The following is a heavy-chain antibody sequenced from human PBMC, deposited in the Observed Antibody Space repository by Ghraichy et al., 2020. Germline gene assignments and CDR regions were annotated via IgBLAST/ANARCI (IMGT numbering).Heavy chain of an antibody. CDR3: ARLHRYYDFWSGYPGYYYGMDV. V-gene: IGHV4-4*09. D-gene: IGHD3-3*01. J-gene: IGHJ6*02. CDR2: IYTSGST. Sequence: SETLSLTCTVSGGSISSYYWSWIRQPPGKGLEWIGYIYTSGSTNYNPSLKSRVTISVDTSKNQFSLKLSSVTAADTAVYYCARLHRYYDFWSGYPGYYYGMDVWGQGTTVTVSS. CDR1: GGSISSYY.